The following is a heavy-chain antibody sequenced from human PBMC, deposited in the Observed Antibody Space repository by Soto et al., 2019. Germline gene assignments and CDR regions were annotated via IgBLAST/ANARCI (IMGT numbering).Heavy chain of an antibody. Sequence: QVQLVQSGAEVKKPGASVKVSCKASGYTFTSYDINWVRQATGQGLERMGWMNPNSGNTAYAQKFEGRVTMTRNTALSTAYMELSSLISEDTAVYYCARDRETYGMDVWGRGTTVTVSS. J-gene: IGHJ6*02. CDR2: MNPNSGNT. V-gene: IGHV1-8*01. CDR3: ARDRETYGMDV. CDR1: GYTFTSYD.